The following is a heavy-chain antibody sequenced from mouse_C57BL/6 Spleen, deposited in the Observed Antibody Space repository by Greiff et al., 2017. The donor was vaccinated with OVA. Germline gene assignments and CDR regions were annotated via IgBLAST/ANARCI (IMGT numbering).Heavy chain of an antibody. V-gene: IGHV1-82*01. CDR3: ARGDYGSSYYAMDY. J-gene: IGHJ4*01. CDR1: GYAFSSSW. D-gene: IGHD1-1*01. Sequence: QVQLQQYGPELVKPGASVKISCKASGYAFSSSWMNWVKQRPGKGLEWIGRIYPGDGDTNYNGKFKGKATLTADKSSSTAYMQLSSLTSEDSAVYFCARGDYGSSYYAMDYWGQGTSVTVSS. CDR2: IYPGDGDT.